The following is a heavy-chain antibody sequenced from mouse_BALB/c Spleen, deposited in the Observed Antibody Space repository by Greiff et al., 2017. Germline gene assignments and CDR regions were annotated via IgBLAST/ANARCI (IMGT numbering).Heavy chain of an antibody. D-gene: IGHD2-1*01. V-gene: IGHV2-3*01. CDR3: AKPDGNYELFAY. Sequence: VQRVESGPGLVTPSQSLTITCTASGFTFTSYGVSWVRQPPGKGLEWLGVIGGDGSTNYHSAIISRLSISKDNYKSQVFLKLNSLQTDDTATYYCAKPDGNYELFAYWGQGTLVTVSA. J-gene: IGHJ3*01. CDR1: GFTFTSYG. CDR2: IGGDGST.